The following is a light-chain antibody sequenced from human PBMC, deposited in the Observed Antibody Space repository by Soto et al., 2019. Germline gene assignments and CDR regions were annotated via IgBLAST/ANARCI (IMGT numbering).Light chain of an antibody. CDR3: QQYDDLPIT. CDR1: QDITDY. J-gene: IGKJ5*01. Sequence: DIQMTQSPSSLSASVGDRVSITCQASQDITDYLNWYQQKPGKAPKLLIYGGSHFEPGVPSRFSGSGSGTAFTLTISSLQPEDIATYFCQQYDDLPITFGQGTRLDVK. V-gene: IGKV1-33*01. CDR2: GGS.